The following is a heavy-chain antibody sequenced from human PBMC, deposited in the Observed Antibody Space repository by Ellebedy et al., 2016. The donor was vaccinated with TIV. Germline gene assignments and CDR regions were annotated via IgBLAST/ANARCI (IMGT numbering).Heavy chain of an antibody. Sequence: MPSETLSLTCAVSGASISSGGYSWSWIRQPPGKGLEWIGYIYYSGNTNYNPSLKSRVTITVDTSKNQFSLKLSSVTAADTAVYYCARHNSGYVDYWGQGTLVTVSS. CDR2: IYYSGNT. CDR1: GASISSGGYS. V-gene: IGHV4-61*08. J-gene: IGHJ4*02. D-gene: IGHD2/OR15-2a*01. CDR3: ARHNSGYVDY.